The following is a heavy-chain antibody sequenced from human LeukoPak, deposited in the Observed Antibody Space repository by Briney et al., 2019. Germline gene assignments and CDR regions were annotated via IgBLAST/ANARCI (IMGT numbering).Heavy chain of an antibody. D-gene: IGHD1-26*01. Sequence: GGSLRLSCAASGFTFSSYVMSWVRQAPGKGLEWVSTISSGGGSTFYADSVKGRFTISRDNSKNTLYLQMNSLRAEDTAVYYCAKARSGSYYYFDYWGRGTLVTVSS. V-gene: IGHV3-23*01. CDR3: AKARSGSYYYFDY. CDR2: ISSGGGST. J-gene: IGHJ4*02. CDR1: GFTFSSYV.